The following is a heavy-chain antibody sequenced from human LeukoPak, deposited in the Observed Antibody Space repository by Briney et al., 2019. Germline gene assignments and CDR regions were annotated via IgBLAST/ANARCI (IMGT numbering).Heavy chain of an antibody. V-gene: IGHV5-51*01. CDR2: IYPGDSDT. CDR3: ARLSPTSGNAFDI. CDR1: GYTFTSYW. J-gene: IGHJ3*02. Sequence: GESLKISCRGSGYTFTSYWIAWVRQMPGKGLEWMGIIYPGDSDTRYSPSFQGQVTISADKSISTAYLQWSSLKASDTAMYYCARLSPTSGNAFDIWGQGTMVTVSS. D-gene: IGHD1-1*01.